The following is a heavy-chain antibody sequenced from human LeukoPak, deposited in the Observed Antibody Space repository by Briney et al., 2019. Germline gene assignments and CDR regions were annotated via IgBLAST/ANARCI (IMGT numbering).Heavy chain of an antibody. CDR1: GGSFSGYY. V-gene: IGHV4-34*01. Sequence: SETLSLTCAVYGGSFSGYYWSWIRQPPGKGLEWIGEINHSGSTNYNPSLKSRVTISVDTSKNQFSLKLSSATAADTAVYYCLLNYDILTGYYTDYWGQGTLVTVSS. CDR2: INHSGST. D-gene: IGHD3-9*01. J-gene: IGHJ4*02. CDR3: LLNYDILTGYYTDY.